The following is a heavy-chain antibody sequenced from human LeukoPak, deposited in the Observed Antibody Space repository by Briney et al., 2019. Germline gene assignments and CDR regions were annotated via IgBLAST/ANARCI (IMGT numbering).Heavy chain of an antibody. CDR2: IIPDGSGP. CDR1: GFSFSRYW. V-gene: IGHV3-74*01. Sequence: GGSLRLSCAASGFSFSRYWMHWVRQAPGKGLVWVSRIIPDGSGPTYADSVKGRFTISRDNAENTLYLQMNSLRAEDTAVYYCIAADVSPGEDYWGQGTLVTVSS. D-gene: IGHD6-13*01. CDR3: IAADVSPGEDY. J-gene: IGHJ4*02.